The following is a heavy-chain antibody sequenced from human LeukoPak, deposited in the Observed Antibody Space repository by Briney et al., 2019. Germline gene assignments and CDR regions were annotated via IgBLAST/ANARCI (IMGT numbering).Heavy chain of an antibody. CDR1: GLTFSSYA. Sequence: GGSLRLSCAASGLTFSSYAMSWVRQAPGKGLEWVSAISGSGGSTYYADSVKGRFTISRDNSKNTLYLQMNSLRAEDTAVYYCAKEYSSGPLYWYFDLWGRGTLVTVSS. V-gene: IGHV3-23*01. CDR2: ISGSGGST. J-gene: IGHJ2*01. D-gene: IGHD6-19*01. CDR3: AKEYSSGPLYWYFDL.